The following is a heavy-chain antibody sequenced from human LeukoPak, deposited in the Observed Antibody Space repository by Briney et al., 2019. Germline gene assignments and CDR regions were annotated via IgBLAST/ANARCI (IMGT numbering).Heavy chain of an antibody. V-gene: IGHV3-21*01. CDR3: ARGYDSGYYPPHLDY. Sequence: PGGSLRLSCAASGFTFSSYSMNWVRQAPGKGLEWVSSISSSSSYIYYADSVKGRFTISRDNAKNSLYLQMNSLRAEDTAVYYCARGYDSGYYPPHLDYWGQGTLVTVSS. CDR2: ISSSSSYI. J-gene: IGHJ4*02. D-gene: IGHD3-22*01. CDR1: GFTFSSYS.